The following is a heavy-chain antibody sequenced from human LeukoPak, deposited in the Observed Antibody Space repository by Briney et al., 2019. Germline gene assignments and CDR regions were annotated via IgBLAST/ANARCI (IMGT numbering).Heavy chain of an antibody. J-gene: IGHJ4*02. CDR2: ISGSGGST. CDR3: AKAGDSSSWSDYFDC. CDR1: GFTFSSYA. Sequence: GGSLRLSCAASGFTFSSYAMSWVRQAPGKGLEWVSAISGSGGSTYYADSVKGRFTISRDNSKNTLYLQMNSLRAEDTAVYYCAKAGDSSSWSDYFDCWGQGTLVTVSS. V-gene: IGHV3-23*01. D-gene: IGHD6-13*01.